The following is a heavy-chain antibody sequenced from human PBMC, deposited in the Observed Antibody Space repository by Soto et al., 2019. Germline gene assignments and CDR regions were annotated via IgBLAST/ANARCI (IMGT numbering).Heavy chain of an antibody. Sequence: SETLSLTCTVSGGSIRSYYWTWIRQPPGKGLEWLGYIFYSGSTFYNPSLKSRVTISIHTSKSQFSLQLTSVTAADTAVYYCARGAADTAMVDSWGQGTLVTVFS. V-gene: IGHV4-59*01. CDR2: IFYSGST. D-gene: IGHD5-18*01. J-gene: IGHJ4*02. CDR3: ARGAADTAMVDS. CDR1: GGSIRSYY.